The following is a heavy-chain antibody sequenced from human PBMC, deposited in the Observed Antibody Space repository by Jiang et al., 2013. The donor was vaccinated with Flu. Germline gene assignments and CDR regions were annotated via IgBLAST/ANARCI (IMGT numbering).Heavy chain of an antibody. J-gene: IGHJ4*02. Sequence: GESFTRFWITWVRQTPGQGLEWMGIIYPGDSDTRYSPSFQGQVTISVDKSISTAYLQWSSLRASDTAIYYCARGYSITYFDYWGQGTLVTVSS. CDR1: GESFTRFW. CDR3: ARGYSITYFDY. D-gene: IGHD6-13*01. V-gene: IGHV5-51*01. CDR2: IYPGDSDT.